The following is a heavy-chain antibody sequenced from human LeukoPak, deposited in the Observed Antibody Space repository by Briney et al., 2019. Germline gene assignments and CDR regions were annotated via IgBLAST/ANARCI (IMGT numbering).Heavy chain of an antibody. CDR2: ISSSSSYI. CDR1: GFTFSSYS. CDR3: ARDGDLYSYGFYYFDY. V-gene: IGHV3-21*01. J-gene: IGHJ4*02. Sequence: PGGSLRLSCAASGFTFSSYSMNWVRQAPGKGLEWVSSISSSSSYIYYADSVKGRFTISRDNAKNSLYLQMNSLRAEDTAVYYCARDGDLYSYGFYYFDYWGQGTLVTVSS. D-gene: IGHD5-18*01.